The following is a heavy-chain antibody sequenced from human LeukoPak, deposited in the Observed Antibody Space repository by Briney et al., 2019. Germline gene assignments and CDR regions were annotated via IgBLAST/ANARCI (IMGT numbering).Heavy chain of an antibody. V-gene: IGHV1-69*06. CDR2: IIPIFGTA. CDR1: EYTFTSYA. D-gene: IGHD3/OR15-3a*01. Sequence: GASVKVSCKASEYTFTSYAMNWVRQAPGQGLEWMGGIIPIFGTANYAQKFQGRVTITADKSTSTAYMELSSLRSEDTAVYYCARDRRGWTTENFDYWGQGTLVTVSS. CDR3: ARDRRGWTTENFDY. J-gene: IGHJ4*02.